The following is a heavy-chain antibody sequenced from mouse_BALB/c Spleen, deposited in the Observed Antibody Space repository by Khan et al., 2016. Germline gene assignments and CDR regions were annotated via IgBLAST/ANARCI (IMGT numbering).Heavy chain of an antibody. Sequence: EVQLQESGPNLVKPSQTLSLTCSVTGDSITSGYWNWIRKFPGNKLEYMGYISYSGSTNYNPSIKSRISITRDTSKNQYYLQLNSVTTEDTATYYCARSNRNDAWFAFWGQGTLVTVSS. CDR3: ARSNRNDAWFAF. CDR1: GDSITSGY. J-gene: IGHJ3*01. V-gene: IGHV3-8*02. D-gene: IGHD2-14*01. CDR2: ISYSGST.